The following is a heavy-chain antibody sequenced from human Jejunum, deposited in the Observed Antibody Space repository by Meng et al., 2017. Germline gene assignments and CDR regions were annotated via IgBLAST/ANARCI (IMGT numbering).Heavy chain of an antibody. J-gene: IGHJ5*02. Sequence: GESLKISCVASGFALRDHEMAWVRQAPGKGLEWISYITGAGTTMLYADSVRGRFTISRDNAKNSLYLEMTSLSGEDTAMYYGARGPFTTGWAYNWYDAWGQGILVTVSS. V-gene: IGHV3-11*01. D-gene: IGHD1-1*01. CDR1: GFALRDHE. CDR2: ITGAGTTM. CDR3: ARGPFTTGWAYNWYDA.